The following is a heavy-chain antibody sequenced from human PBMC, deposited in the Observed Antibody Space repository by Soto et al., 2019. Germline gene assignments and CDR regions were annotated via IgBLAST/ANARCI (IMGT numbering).Heavy chain of an antibody. CDR2: IIPIFGTA. J-gene: IGHJ4*02. V-gene: IGHV1-69*01. D-gene: IGHD6-13*01. CDR1: GGTFSSYA. Sequence: QVQLVQSGAEVKKPGSSVKVSCKASGGTFSSYAISWVRQAPGQGLEWMGGIIPIFGTANYAQKFQGRVTITADESTSTAYLELSSMRSEDTAVYYCASTGYSSSWSAGAFDYWGQGTLVTVSS. CDR3: ASTGYSSSWSAGAFDY.